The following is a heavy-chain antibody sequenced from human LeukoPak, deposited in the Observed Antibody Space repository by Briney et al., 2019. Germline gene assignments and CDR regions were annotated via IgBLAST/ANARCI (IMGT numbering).Heavy chain of an antibody. CDR2: INPSGGST. J-gene: IGHJ4*02. D-gene: IGHD3-22*01. CDR3: ARDRGYYDSSGPGGLDY. CDR1: GYTFTSYY. V-gene: IGHV1-46*01. Sequence: ASVKVSFKASGYTFTSYYMHWVRQAPGQGLEWMGIINPSGGSTSYAQKFQGRVTMTRDTSISTAYMELSRLRSDDTAVYYCARDRGYYDSSGPGGLDYWGQGTLVTVSS.